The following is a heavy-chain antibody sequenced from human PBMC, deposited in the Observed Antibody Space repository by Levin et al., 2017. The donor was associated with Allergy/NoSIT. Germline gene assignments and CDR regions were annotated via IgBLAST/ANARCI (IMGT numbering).Heavy chain of an antibody. CDR3: ARDDRGSSWYWSRGAYYYGMDV. CDR2: ISAYNGNT. Sequence: ASVKVSCKASGYTFTSYGISWVRQAPGQGLEWMGWISAYNGNTNYAQKLQGRVTMTTDTSTSTAYMELRSLRSDDTAVYYCARDDRGSSWYWSRGAYYYGMDVWGQGTTVTVSS. D-gene: IGHD6-13*01. CDR1: GYTFTSYG. J-gene: IGHJ6*02. V-gene: IGHV1-18*01.